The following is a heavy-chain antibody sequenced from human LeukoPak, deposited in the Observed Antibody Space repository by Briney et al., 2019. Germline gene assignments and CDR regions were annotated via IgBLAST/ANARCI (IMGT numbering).Heavy chain of an antibody. CDR3: ATWRGSSGSGGYYYDY. D-gene: IGHD3-22*01. Sequence: GGSLRLSCAASGFTFSSYAMHWVRQAPGKGLEWVAVISYDGSNKYYADSVKGRFTISRDNSRPTLYLQMNSLRLEDTAVYYCATWRGSSGSGGYYYDYWGQGTLVTVSS. CDR1: GFTFSSYA. J-gene: IGHJ4*02. V-gene: IGHV3-30-3*01. CDR2: ISYDGSNK.